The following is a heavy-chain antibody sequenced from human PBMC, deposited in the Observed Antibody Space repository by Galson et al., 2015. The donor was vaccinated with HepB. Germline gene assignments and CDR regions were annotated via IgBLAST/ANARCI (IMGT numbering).Heavy chain of an antibody. D-gene: IGHD3-10*01. CDR2: VIPIFGTA. CDR1: GGTFSSYA. V-gene: IGHV1-69*13. J-gene: IGHJ6*03. Sequence: SVKVSCKASGGTFSSYAISWVRQAPGQGLEWMGGVIPIFGTANYAQKFQGRVTITADESTSTAYMELSSLRSEDTAVYYCARGGDYYGSGSYSPPYYYYYMDVWGKGTTVTVSS. CDR3: ARGGDYYGSGSYSPPYYYYYMDV.